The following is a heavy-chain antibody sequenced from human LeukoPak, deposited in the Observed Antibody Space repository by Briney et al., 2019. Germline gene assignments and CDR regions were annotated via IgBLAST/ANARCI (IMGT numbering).Heavy chain of an antibody. V-gene: IGHV3-64*02. CDR2: IGGNGDTS. CDR3: ATRHEYSYPY. D-gene: IGHD5-18*01. J-gene: IGHJ4*02. CDR1: GFTFSNYA. Sequence: GGSLRLSCAASGFTFSNYAMHWDRQAPGKGLEYVSAIGGNGDTSYYADSVKGRFTISRDNSKNTVYLQMGSLRTEDMAVYYCATRHEYSYPYWGQGTLVTVSS.